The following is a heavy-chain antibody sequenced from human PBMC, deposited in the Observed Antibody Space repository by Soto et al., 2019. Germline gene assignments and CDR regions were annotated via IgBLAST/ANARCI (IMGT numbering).Heavy chain of an antibody. D-gene: IGHD2-2*01. CDR2: ISYDGTNK. CDR1: GFTFGDYG. J-gene: IGHJ4*02. Sequence: QMQLVESGGGVVQPGRSLRLSCAASGFTFGDYGIHWVRQAPAXGLXXXAFISYDGTNKYYANSVKGRFTISRDNSKNTLYLQMNSLRAEDTAVYYCAKDTXRLIVVEPITLFDYWGQGTLVTVSS. CDR3: AKDTXRLIVVEPITLFDY. V-gene: IGHV3-30*18.